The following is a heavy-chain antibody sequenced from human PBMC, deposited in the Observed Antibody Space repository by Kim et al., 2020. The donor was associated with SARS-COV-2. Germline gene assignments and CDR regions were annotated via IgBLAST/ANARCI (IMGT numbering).Heavy chain of an antibody. J-gene: IGHJ4*02. CDR2: ISGSGGST. CDR1: GFTFSSYA. Sequence: GGSLRLSCAASGFTFSSYAMSWVRQAPGKGLEWVSAISGSGGSTYYADSVKGRFTISRDNSKNTLYLQMNSLRAEDTAVYYCAKDRLTVGLPPLVFDYWGQGTLVTVSS. CDR3: AKDRLTVGLPPLVFDY. D-gene: IGHD1-20*01. V-gene: IGHV3-23*01.